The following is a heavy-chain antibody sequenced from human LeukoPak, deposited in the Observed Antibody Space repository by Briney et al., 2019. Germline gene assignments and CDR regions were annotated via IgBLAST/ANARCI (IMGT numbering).Heavy chain of an antibody. CDR3: AKDIGVAAAGAFDY. D-gene: IGHD6-13*01. V-gene: IGHV3-9*01. CDR1: GFTFDDYA. J-gene: IGHJ4*02. Sequence: PGRSLRLSCAASGFTFDDYAMHWVRQAPGKGLEWVSGISWNSGSIGYADSVEGRFTISRDNAKNSLYLQMNSLRAEDTALYYCAKDIGVAAAGAFDYWGQGTLVTVSS. CDR2: ISWNSGSI.